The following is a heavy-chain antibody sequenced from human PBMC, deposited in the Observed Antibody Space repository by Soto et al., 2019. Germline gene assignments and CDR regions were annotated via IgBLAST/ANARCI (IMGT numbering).Heavy chain of an antibody. Sequence: QVQLVESGGGVVQPWRSLRLSCAASGFTFSSYAMHWVRQAPGKGLEWVAVISYDGSNKYYADSVKGRFTISRDNSKNTLYLQMNSLRAEDTAVYYCASAMTTVVTPDYWGKGTLVTVSS. V-gene: IGHV3-30-3*01. CDR1: GFTFSSYA. CDR3: ASAMTTVVTPDY. CDR2: ISYDGSNK. J-gene: IGHJ4*02. D-gene: IGHD4-17*01.